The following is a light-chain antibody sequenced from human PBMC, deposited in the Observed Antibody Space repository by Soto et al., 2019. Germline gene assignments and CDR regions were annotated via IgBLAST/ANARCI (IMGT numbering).Light chain of an antibody. J-gene: IGKJ1*01. V-gene: IGKV3-20*01. Sequence: EIVLTQSPGTLSLSPGDRATLSCRASQSVSSNSLAWYQQKCGQAPKLLIYGASIRATGIPDRFSGSGSGTDFTLTISRLKPEDVAVYYCQQYGSSPRTFGQGTRVEIK. CDR3: QQYGSSPRT. CDR2: GAS. CDR1: QSVSSNS.